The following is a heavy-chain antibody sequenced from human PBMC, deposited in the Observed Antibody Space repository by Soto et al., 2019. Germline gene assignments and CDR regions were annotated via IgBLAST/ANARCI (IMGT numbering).Heavy chain of an antibody. CDR3: AKDRRGAYCSGGICYSPDY. CDR1: GFTFSSYA. D-gene: IGHD2-15*01. CDR2: ISGTGGT. Sequence: EVQLWESGGGLVQPGGSLRLSCAVSGFTFSSYAMSWVRQAPGKGLEWVSAISGTGGTYYGVSVKGRFTISGDNAKNPLYLQMNNLRDKDTAVYYCAKDRRGAYCSGGICYSPDYCCEVTLVIVSS. J-gene: IGHJ4*02. V-gene: IGHV3-23*01.